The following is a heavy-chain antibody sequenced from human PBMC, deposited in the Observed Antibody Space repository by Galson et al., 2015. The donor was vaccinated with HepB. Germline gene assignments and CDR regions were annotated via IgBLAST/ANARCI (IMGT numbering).Heavy chain of an antibody. V-gene: IGHV3-30*18. CDR3: AKDRIAVAGTPPHYYYYYGMDV. D-gene: IGHD6-19*01. Sequence: SLRLSCAASGFTFSSYGMHWVRQAPGKGLEWVAVISYDGSNKYYADSVKGRFTISRDNSKNTLYLQMNSLRAEDTAVYYCAKDRIAVAGTPPHYYYYYGMDVWGQGTTVTVSS. CDR2: ISYDGSNK. CDR1: GFTFSSYG. J-gene: IGHJ6*02.